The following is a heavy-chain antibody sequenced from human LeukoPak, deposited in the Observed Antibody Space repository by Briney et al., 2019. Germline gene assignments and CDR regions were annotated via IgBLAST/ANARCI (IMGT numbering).Heavy chain of an antibody. CDR1: GLTLSNYW. Sequence: PGGSLRLSCTAPGLTLSNYWMIWVRQAPGKGLQWVAKIKQDGSEKYYVDPVKGRFTISRDNAENSLYLQMNSLRVEDTAVYYCAARSSGNPYFWGQGTLVTVSS. D-gene: IGHD1-26*01. CDR2: IKQDGSEK. J-gene: IGHJ4*02. V-gene: IGHV3-7*03. CDR3: AARSSGNPYF.